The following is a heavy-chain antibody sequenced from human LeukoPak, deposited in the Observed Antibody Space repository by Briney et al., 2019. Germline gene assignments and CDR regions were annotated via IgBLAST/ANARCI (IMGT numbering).Heavy chain of an antibody. CDR3: ARRQLRFLEWSPFDP. CDR2: IYPGDSDT. J-gene: IGHJ5*02. CDR1: GYSFTSYW. D-gene: IGHD3-3*01. V-gene: IGHV5-51*01. Sequence: AGESLKISCKGSGYSFTSYWIGWVRQMPGKGLEWMGIIYPGDSDTRYSPSFQGQVTISADKSISTAYLQWSSLKASDTAMYYCARRQLRFLEWSPFDPWGQGTLVTVSS.